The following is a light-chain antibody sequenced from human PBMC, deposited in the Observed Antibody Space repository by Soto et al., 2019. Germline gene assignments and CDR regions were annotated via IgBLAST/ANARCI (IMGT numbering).Light chain of an antibody. CDR2: ENN. J-gene: IGLJ1*01. CDR3: GAWDNSLSAGV. V-gene: IGLV1-51*02. CDR1: SSNIGRRS. Sequence: QSVLTQPPSVSAAPGQQVSISCSGSSSNIGRRSVSWYQQLPGTSPKLLIYENNKRPSGIPDRFSASKSGTSATLGITGLQTGDEADYYCGAWDNSLSAGVIGTGTKLTVL.